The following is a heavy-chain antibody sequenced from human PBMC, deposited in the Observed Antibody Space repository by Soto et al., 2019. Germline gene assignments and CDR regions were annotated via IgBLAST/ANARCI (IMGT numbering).Heavy chain of an antibody. CDR3: AKSFITIIVVVIPPNSDF. Sequence: GGSLRLSCAASGFTFSSYGMSWVRQAPGKGLEWVSAISGSGGSTYYADSVKGRFTISRDNSKNTLYLQMNSLRAEDTAVYYCAKSFITIIVVVIPPNSDFWGQGLLVTVSS. CDR2: ISGSGGST. V-gene: IGHV3-23*01. CDR1: GFTFSSYG. J-gene: IGHJ4*02. D-gene: IGHD3-22*01.